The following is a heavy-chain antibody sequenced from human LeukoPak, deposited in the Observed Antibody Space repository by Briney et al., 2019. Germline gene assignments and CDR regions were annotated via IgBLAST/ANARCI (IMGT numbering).Heavy chain of an antibody. CDR1: GYTFASYY. J-gene: IGHJ4*02. CDR2: INPNSGGT. V-gene: IGHV1-2*02. Sequence: ASVKVSCKASGYTFASYYMHWVRQAPGQGLEWMGWINPNSGGTNYAQKFQGRVTMTRDTSISTAYMELSRLRSDDTAVYYCARPDYYDNKLDYWGQGSLVTVSS. CDR3: ARPDYYDNKLDY. D-gene: IGHD3-22*01.